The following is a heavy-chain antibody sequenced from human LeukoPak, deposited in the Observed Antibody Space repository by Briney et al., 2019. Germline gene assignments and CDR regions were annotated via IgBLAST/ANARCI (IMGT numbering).Heavy chain of an antibody. Sequence: GGSLRLSCAASGFTFSSYSMNWVRQAPGKGLEWVSYIDTSSTNLHYADSVKGRFTISRDNVNNSLFLQMNSLRDEDTAVYYCARDRYCSGGNCYSGFDPWGQGTLVTVSS. CDR1: GFTFSSYS. CDR2: IDTSSTNL. CDR3: ARDRYCSGGNCYSGFDP. D-gene: IGHD2-15*01. J-gene: IGHJ5*02. V-gene: IGHV3-48*02.